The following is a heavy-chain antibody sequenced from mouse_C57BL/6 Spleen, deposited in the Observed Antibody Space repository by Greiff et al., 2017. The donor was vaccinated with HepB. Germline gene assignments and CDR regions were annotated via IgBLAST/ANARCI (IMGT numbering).Heavy chain of an antibody. CDR1: GFTFSDYG. CDR2: ISNLAYSI. J-gene: IGHJ4*01. V-gene: IGHV5-15*01. D-gene: IGHD2-4*01. CDR3: AREGLRRFYAMDY. Sequence: DVQLVESGGGLVQPGGSLKLSCAASGFTFSDYGMAWVRQAPRKGPEWVAFISNLAYSIYYADTVTGRFTISRENAKNTLYLEMSSLRSEDTAMYYCAREGLRRFYAMDYWGQGTSVTVSS.